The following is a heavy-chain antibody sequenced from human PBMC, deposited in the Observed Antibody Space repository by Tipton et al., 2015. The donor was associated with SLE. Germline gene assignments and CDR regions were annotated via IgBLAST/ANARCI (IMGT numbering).Heavy chain of an antibody. V-gene: IGHV3-74*01. D-gene: IGHD6-25*01. J-gene: IGHJ6*03. CDR3: ARDRAAQSYSYYYMDV. CDR2: INTDGSGT. Sequence: SLRLSCAASGFTFNNYWMHWVRQVPGKGLVWVSRINTDGSGTTYADSVKGRFTISRDNAKNTLYLQMNSLRVEDTAVYYCARDRAAQSYSYYYMDVWGKGTTVTISS. CDR1: GFTFNNYW.